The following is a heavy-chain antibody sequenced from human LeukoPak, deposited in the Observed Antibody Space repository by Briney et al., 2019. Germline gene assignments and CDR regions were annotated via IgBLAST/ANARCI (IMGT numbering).Heavy chain of an antibody. J-gene: IGHJ4*02. D-gene: IGHD4-11*01. CDR3: AAVLSGAYRSFDY. CDR1: GFTFSPYW. V-gene: IGHV3-74*01. CDR2: IYIDGSST. Sequence: GGSLRLSCAASGFTFSPYWMHWVRQAPGKGLDWVSRIYIDGSSTNYADSVKGRFTISRDNAKNTLYLQMNSLRAEDTAIYYCAAVLSGAYRSFDYWGQGILVTVSS.